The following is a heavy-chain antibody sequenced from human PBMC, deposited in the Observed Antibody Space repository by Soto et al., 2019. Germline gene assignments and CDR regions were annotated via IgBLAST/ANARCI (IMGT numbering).Heavy chain of an antibody. CDR3: ARERPYYDFWSGPDY. D-gene: IGHD3-3*01. J-gene: IGHJ4*02. CDR2: INPNSGGT. Sequence: ASVKVSCKASGYTFSGFYMHWVRQAPGQGLEWMGWINPNSGGTKSAEKFQGRVTMTRDTSISTAYMELSRLRSDDTAVYYCARERPYYDFWSGPDYWGQGTLVTVSS. V-gene: IGHV1-2*02. CDR1: GYTFSGFY.